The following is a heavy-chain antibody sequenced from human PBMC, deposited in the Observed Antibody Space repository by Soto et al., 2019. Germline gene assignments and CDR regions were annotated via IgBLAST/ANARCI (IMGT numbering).Heavy chain of an antibody. D-gene: IGHD2-15*01. J-gene: IGHJ4*02. Sequence: EVQLVESGGGLVQPGGSLRVSCAASGFTFRSHRIHWVRQAPGKGLEWVSRIDTDGGGTSYADSVKGRFTISTDNAENTVYLQMNGLSVDDTAVYYCAPVVDVWGQGTLVTVSS. CDR1: GFTFRSHR. CDR3: APVVDV. V-gene: IGHV3-74*01. CDR2: IDTDGGGT.